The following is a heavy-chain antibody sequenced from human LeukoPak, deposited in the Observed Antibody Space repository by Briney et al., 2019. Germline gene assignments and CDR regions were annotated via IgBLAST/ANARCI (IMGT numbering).Heavy chain of an antibody. Sequence: SETLPLTCAVYGGSFSGYYWSWIRQPPGKGLEWIGEINHSGSTNYNPSLKSRVTISVDTSKNQFSLKLSSVTAADTAVYYCARGEVRCSSTSCYAGWFDPWGQGTLVTVSS. D-gene: IGHD2-2*01. CDR2: INHSGST. CDR3: ARGEVRCSSTSCYAGWFDP. V-gene: IGHV4-34*01. J-gene: IGHJ5*02. CDR1: GGSFSGYY.